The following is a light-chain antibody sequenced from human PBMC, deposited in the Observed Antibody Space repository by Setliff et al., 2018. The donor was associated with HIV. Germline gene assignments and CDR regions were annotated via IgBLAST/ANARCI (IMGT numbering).Light chain of an antibody. CDR2: EVS. CDR1: SSDVGSYNL. Sequence: QSVLAQPASVSGSPGQSITISCTGTSSDVGSYNLVSWYQQHPGKAPKLMIYEVSKRPSGVSNHFSGSKSGNTASLTISGLQTEDEAEYYCCSYASTGSFVFGTGTKVTVL. J-gene: IGLJ1*01. CDR3: CSYASTGSFV. V-gene: IGLV2-23*02.